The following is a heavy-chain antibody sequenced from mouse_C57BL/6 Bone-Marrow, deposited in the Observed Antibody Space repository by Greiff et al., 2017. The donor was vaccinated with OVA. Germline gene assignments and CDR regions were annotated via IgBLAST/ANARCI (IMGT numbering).Heavy chain of an antibody. V-gene: IGHV5-9-1*02. CDR2: LSSGGDYI. CDR1: GFTFSSYA. CDR3: TSEGYYAMDD. J-gene: IGHJ4*01. Sequence: EVMLVESGEGLVKPGGSLQLSCAASGFTFSSYAMSWVRQTPEKRLEWVAYLSSGGDYIYDVDTVKGRFSISSDNDRNTLYLQRSSLKSKDTAMYYSTSEGYYAMDDWGQGTSVTVAS.